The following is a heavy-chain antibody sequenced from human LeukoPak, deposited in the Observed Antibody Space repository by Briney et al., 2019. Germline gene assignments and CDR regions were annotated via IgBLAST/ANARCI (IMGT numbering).Heavy chain of an antibody. D-gene: IGHD5-24*01. V-gene: IGHV4-59*11. CDR2: IYYSGST. Sequence: SETLSLTRTVSGGSISSHYWSWIRQPPGKGLEWIGYIYYSGSTNYNPSLKSRVTISVDTSKNQFSLKLSSVTAADTAVYYCARTSRDGYNDYWGQGTLVTVSS. J-gene: IGHJ4*02. CDR3: ARTSRDGYNDY. CDR1: GGSISSHY.